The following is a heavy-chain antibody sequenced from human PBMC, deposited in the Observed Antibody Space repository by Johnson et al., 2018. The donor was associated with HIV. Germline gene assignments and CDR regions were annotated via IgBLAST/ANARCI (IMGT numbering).Heavy chain of an antibody. D-gene: IGHD3-3*01. Sequence: VHLVESGGGLIQPGGSLRLSCAASGFTVSSNYMSWVRQAPGKGLEWVSGINWNGGSTDYADSVKGRFIISRDNAKNSLYLQMNSLRAEDTALYYCASPPSGYDFWDGPNIFDVWGQGTMVSVAS. CDR1: GFTVSSNY. J-gene: IGHJ3*01. V-gene: IGHV3-20*04. CDR3: ASPPSGYDFWDGPNIFDV. CDR2: INWNGGST.